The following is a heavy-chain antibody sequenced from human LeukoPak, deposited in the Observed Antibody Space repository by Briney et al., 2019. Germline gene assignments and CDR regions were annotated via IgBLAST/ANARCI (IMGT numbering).Heavy chain of an antibody. CDR2: TNHSGST. V-gene: IGHV4-34*03. J-gene: IGHJ4*02. CDR3: STTYYDFWSGIRG. D-gene: IGHD3-3*01. Sequence: SETLSLTCAVYGGSFSGYYWSWIRQPPGKGLEWIGETNHSGSTNYNPSLKSRVTISVDTSKNQFSLKLSSVTAADTAVYYCSTTYYDFWSGIRGWGQGTLVTVSS. CDR1: GGSFSGYY.